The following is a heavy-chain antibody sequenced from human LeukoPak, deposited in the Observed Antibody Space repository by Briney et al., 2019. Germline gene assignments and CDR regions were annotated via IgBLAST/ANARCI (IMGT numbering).Heavy chain of an antibody. D-gene: IGHD3-10*01. CDR2: MNPNSGNT. Sequence: ASVKVSCKASGYTFTSYDINWVRQATGQGLEWMGCMNPNSGNTGYAQKFQGRVTMTRNTSISTAYMELSSLRSEDTAVYYCARRYGSGSYYNVFYYYYYMDVWGKGTTVTVSS. CDR3: ARRYGSGSYYNVFYYYYYMDV. V-gene: IGHV1-8*01. CDR1: GYTFTSYD. J-gene: IGHJ6*03.